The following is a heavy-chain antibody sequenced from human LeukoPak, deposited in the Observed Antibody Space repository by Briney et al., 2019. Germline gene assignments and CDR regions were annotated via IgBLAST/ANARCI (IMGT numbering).Heavy chain of an antibody. D-gene: IGHD3-10*01. CDR3: AKNEVGWPYYHYYGSGSYIDY. Sequence: TGGSLRLSCAASGFTFSSYGMSWVRQAPGKGLEWVSAISGSGGSTYYADSVKGRFTISRDNSKNTLYLQMNSLRAEDTAVYYCAKNEVGWPYYHYYGSGSYIDYWGQGTLVTVSS. CDR2: ISGSGGST. CDR1: GFTFSSYG. J-gene: IGHJ4*02. V-gene: IGHV3-23*01.